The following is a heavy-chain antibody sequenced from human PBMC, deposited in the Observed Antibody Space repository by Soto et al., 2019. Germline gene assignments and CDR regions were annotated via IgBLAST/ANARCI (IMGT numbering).Heavy chain of an antibody. J-gene: IGHJ4*02. Sequence: EVQLVESGGGLVQPGGSLRLSCVASGFTFSTYWMTWVRQPPGKGLEWVANMDQDGSKRYYVESVRGRFTGSRDNAKNSLYLQMNSLRAEDTAVYYCVCGGNFFIYWGQGTLVTVSP. D-gene: IGHD3-16*01. CDR2: MDQDGSKR. V-gene: IGHV3-7*01. CDR3: VCGGNFFIY. CDR1: GFTFSTYW.